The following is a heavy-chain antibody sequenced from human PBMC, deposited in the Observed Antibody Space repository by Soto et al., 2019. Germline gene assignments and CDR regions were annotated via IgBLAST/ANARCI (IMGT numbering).Heavy chain of an antibody. Sequence: QVTLKESGPVLVKPTETLTLTCTVSGFSLSNARMGVSWIRQPPGKALEWLAHIFSTDEKSYSTSPKSRLNICKDTSKSQVVVTMNDMEPVDTATYYCELIGDYGGIPCVLYTACDIWGQGTMVTVSS. J-gene: IGHJ3*02. V-gene: IGHV2-26*01. CDR2: IFSTDEK. CDR1: GFSLSNARMG. CDR3: ELIGDYGGIPCVLYTACDI. D-gene: IGHD4-17*01.